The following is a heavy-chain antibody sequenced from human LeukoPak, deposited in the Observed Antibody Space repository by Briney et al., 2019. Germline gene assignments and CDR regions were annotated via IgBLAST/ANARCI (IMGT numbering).Heavy chain of an antibody. CDR2: INHSGST. CDR1: GGSFSGYY. CDR3: ARGRIAVAGALGY. D-gene: IGHD6-19*01. Sequence: PSETLSLTCAVYGGSFSGYYWSWIRQPPGKGLEWIGEINHSGSTNYNPSLKSRVTISVDTSKNQFSLKLSSVTAADTAVYYCARGRIAVAGALGYWGQGTLVTVSS. J-gene: IGHJ4*02. V-gene: IGHV4-34*01.